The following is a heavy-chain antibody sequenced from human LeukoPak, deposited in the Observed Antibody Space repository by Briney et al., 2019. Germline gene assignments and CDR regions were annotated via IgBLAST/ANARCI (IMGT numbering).Heavy chain of an antibody. D-gene: IGHD2-15*01. J-gene: IGHJ4*02. V-gene: IGHV1-8*01. Sequence: ASVKVFCKASGYIFTSYDINWVRQATGQGLEWMGWMNPYSGNTGYAQKFQGRVTMTGDISKSTAYMELSSLRSEDTAVYYCARGPLPYCSDGSCHSWFRFDYWGQGALVTVSS. CDR1: GYIFTSYD. CDR3: ARGPLPYCSDGSCHSWFRFDY. CDR2: MNPYSGNT.